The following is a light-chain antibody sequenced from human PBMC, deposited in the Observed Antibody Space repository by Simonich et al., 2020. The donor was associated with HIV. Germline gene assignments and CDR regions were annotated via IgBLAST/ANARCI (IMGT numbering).Light chain of an antibody. CDR1: QSISSW. J-gene: IGKJ1*01. CDR2: KAS. Sequence: DIEMTQSPSTLSASVGDKVTITCRASQSISSWLAWYQQKPGKAPKLLIYKASTLHSGVPSRFSGSGSGTEFTLTISSMQSEDFAVYYCQQYYSTPQTFGQGTKVEIK. V-gene: IGKV1-5*03. CDR3: QQYYSTPQT.